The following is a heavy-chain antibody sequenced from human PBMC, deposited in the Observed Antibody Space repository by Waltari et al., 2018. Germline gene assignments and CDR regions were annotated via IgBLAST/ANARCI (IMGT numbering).Heavy chain of an antibody. CDR2: SYYNGST. J-gene: IGHJ3*02. CDR3: ASDTVLGGFDI. D-gene: IGHD2-15*01. V-gene: IGHV4-59*08. Sequence: QVQLQESGPGLVNPSETLSLTCTVSGGSIRTHYWSWIRQSPGKGLEWIGYSYYNGSTNYNPSLKSRVSISVDTSKNQFSLKLTSVTAADTAVYYCASDTVLGGFDIWGQGTMVTVSS. CDR1: GGSIRTHY.